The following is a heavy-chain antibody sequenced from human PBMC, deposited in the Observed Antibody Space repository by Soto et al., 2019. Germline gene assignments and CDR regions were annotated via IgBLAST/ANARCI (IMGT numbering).Heavy chain of an antibody. J-gene: IGHJ4*02. CDR3: ARQRTSVVTQAYFDV. Sequence: PWEALSITCAVSSSSINSRFYLGWIRQPTGKGLEWIASIYHSGSTHYNPSLRSRVSMSIDTSKDQFSLKLKSVTAADTALYFCARQRTSVVTQAYFDVWGPGSLVTVSS. CDR2: IYHSGST. D-gene: IGHD2-21*02. CDR1: SSSINSRFY. V-gene: IGHV4-38-2*01.